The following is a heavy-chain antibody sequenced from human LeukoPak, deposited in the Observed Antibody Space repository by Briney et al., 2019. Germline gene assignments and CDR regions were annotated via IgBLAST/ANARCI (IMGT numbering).Heavy chain of an antibody. CDR2: IHYTGST. D-gene: IGHD4-17*01. CDR3: ARNYGDLIYFDY. Sequence: SETLSLTCTVSGGSISSDDYYWSWIRQPPGKGLEWIGLIHYTGSTYYNPSLRSRVTISTDTSKNQFSLRLSSVTAADTAVYYCARNYGDLIYFDYWGPGTLVTISS. V-gene: IGHV4-30-4*01. J-gene: IGHJ4*02. CDR1: GGSISSDDYY.